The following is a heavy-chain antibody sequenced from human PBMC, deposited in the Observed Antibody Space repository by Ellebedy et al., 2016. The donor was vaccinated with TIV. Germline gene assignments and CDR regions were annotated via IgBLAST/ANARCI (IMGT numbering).Heavy chain of an antibody. CDR2: INPSGGST. V-gene: IGHV1-46*01. D-gene: IGHD2-2*01. CDR3: ARAGYCSSTSCRAFDY. J-gene: IGHJ4*02. Sequence: ASVKVSXKASGYTFTSYYMHWVRQAPGQGLEWMGIINPSGGSTSYAQKFQGRVTMTRDTSTSTVYMELSSLRSEDTAVYYCARAGYCSSTSCRAFDYWGQGTLVTVSS. CDR1: GYTFTSYY.